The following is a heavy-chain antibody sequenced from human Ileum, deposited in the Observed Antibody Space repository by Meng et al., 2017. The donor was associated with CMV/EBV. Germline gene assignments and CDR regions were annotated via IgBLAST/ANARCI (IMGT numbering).Heavy chain of an antibody. CDR3: SKGVPAAPNTYFQH. CDR2: INPSGGST. V-gene: IGHV1-46*01. Sequence: KASGYTFTRYYMHWVRRAPGQGLEWMGIINPSGGSTSYAQKFQGRVTMTRDTSTSTVYMELSSLRSEDTAVYYCSKGVPAAPNTYFQHWGQGTLVTVSS. CDR1: GYTFTRYY. J-gene: IGHJ1*01. D-gene: IGHD2-2*01.